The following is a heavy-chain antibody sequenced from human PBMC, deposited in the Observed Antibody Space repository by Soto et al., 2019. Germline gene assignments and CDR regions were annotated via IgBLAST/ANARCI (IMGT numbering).Heavy chain of an antibody. Sequence: ASVKVSCKASGYTFTSYGISWVRQAPGQGLEWTGWISAYNGNTNYAQKLQGRVTMTTDTSTSTAYMELRSLRSDDTAVYYCATAGPDYYDSSGYYRHWGQGTLVTVSS. CDR1: GYTFTSYG. V-gene: IGHV1-18*04. CDR3: ATAGPDYYDSSGYYRH. CDR2: ISAYNGNT. J-gene: IGHJ4*02. D-gene: IGHD3-22*01.